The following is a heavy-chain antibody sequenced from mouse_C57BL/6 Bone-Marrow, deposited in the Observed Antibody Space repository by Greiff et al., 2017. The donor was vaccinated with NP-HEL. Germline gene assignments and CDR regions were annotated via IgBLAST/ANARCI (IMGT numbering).Heavy chain of an antibody. J-gene: IGHJ1*03. Sequence: EVQLQQSGPELVKPGASVKIPCKASGYTFTDYNMDWVKQSHGKSLEWIGDINPNNGGTIYNQKFKGKATLTVDKSSSTAYMELRSLTSEDTAVYYCARIYGSSYVWCFDVWGTGTTVTVSS. CDR2: INPNNGGT. CDR1: GYTFTDYN. D-gene: IGHD1-1*01. CDR3: ARIYGSSYVWCFDV. V-gene: IGHV1-18*01.